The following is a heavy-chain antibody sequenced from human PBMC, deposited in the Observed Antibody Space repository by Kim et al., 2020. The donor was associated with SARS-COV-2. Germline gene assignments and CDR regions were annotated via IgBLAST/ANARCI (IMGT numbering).Heavy chain of an antibody. J-gene: IGHJ4*02. CDR2: TYYRSKWYY. CDR3: ARDHQYSIDY. D-gene: IGHD5-12*01. Sequence: SQTLSLTCVISGDSVSSDSAAWNWIRQSPSRGLEWLGRTYYRSKWYYDYADSVKSRITINPDTSKNQFSLQLKSVTPEDTAMYYCARDHQYSIDYWGQGTLVTVPS. CDR1: GDSVSSDSAA. V-gene: IGHV6-1*01.